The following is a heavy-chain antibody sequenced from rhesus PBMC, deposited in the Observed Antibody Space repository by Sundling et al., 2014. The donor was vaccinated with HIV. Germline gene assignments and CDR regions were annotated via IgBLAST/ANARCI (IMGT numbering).Heavy chain of an antibody. CDR1: GFSFSSYG. CDR2: IAYDGSKK. J-gene: IGHJ6*01. V-gene: IGHV3-54*02. Sequence: EVQLVESGGGLVQPGGSLRLSCAASGFSFSSYGMHWVRQAPGKGLEWVAVIAYDGSKKYYVDSVKDRFTISRDNSKKRLYLQMNNLKLEDTAVYYCARDNVVVIDGLDSWGQGVVVTVSS. D-gene: IGHD3-28*01. CDR3: ARDNVVVIDGLDS.